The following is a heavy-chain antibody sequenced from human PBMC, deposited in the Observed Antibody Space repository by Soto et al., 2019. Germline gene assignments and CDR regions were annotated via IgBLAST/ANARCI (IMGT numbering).Heavy chain of an antibody. CDR1: GGSISSSSYY. J-gene: IGHJ5*02. CDR3: ARAMAAAGTNP. D-gene: IGHD6-13*01. Sequence: SETLSLTCTVSGGSISSSSYYWGWIRQPPGKGLEWIGSIYYSGSTYYNPSLKSRVTISVDTSKNQFSLKLSSVTAADTAVYYCARAMAAAGTNPWGQGTLVTVSS. V-gene: IGHV4-39*01. CDR2: IYYSGST.